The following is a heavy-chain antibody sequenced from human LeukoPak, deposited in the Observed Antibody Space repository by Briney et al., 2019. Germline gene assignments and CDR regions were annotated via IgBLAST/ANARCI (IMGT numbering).Heavy chain of an antibody. V-gene: IGHV1-46*01. J-gene: IGHJ6*02. Sequence: GASVKVSCKTSGYPFTGNYINWLRQAPGQGLEWLGLIDPSRGGTVYAQKFRGRVAMTGDTSTSTVYMELSSLRSEDTAVYYCVSTYCGGDCYSDYYYYGMDVWGQGTTVTVSS. CDR2: IDPSRGGT. D-gene: IGHD2-21*02. CDR3: VSTYCGGDCYSDYYYYGMDV. CDR1: GYPFTGNY.